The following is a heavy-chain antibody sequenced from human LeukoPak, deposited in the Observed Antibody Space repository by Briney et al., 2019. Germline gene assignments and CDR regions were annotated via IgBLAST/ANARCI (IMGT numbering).Heavy chain of an antibody. CDR2: IIPIFGTA. CDR1: GGTFSSYA. Sequence: VKVSCKASGGTFSSYAISWVRQAPGQGLEWMGGIIPIFGTANYAQKFQGRVTITADKSTSTAYMELSSLRSEDTAVYYCARDQECSNYDLAPNYYYYYYMDVWDKGTTVTVSS. V-gene: IGHV1-69*06. J-gene: IGHJ6*03. CDR3: ARDQECSNYDLAPNYYYYYYMDV. D-gene: IGHD4-11*01.